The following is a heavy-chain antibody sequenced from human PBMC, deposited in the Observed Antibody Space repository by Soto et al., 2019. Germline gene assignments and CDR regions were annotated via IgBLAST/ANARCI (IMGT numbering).Heavy chain of an antibody. CDR1: GYSFTAFY. D-gene: IGHD3-10*01. CDR2: VDPNSGAT. CDR3: AGDNYGLLDY. J-gene: IGHJ4*02. V-gene: IGHV1-2*02. Sequence: ASVKVSCKPSGYSFTAFYLHWVRQAPGQGLEWMGWVDPNSGATRNAQDFQGRVTMTRDTSTSTVYMELNWLRSDDTAVYYCAGDNYGLLDYRGQGTLVIVSA.